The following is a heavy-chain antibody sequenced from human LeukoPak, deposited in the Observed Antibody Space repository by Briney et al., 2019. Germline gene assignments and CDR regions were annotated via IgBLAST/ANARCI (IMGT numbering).Heavy chain of an antibody. J-gene: IGHJ3*02. V-gene: IGHV1-46*01. CDR3: AKSGYSYGYDAFDI. CDR1: GYTFTSYY. CDR2: INPSGGST. Sequence: ASVKVSCKASGYTFTSYYMHWVRQAPGQGLEWMGIINPSGGSTSYAQKFQGRVTMTEDTSTDTAYMELSSLRSEDTAVYYCAKSGYSYGYDAFDIWGQGTMVTVSS. D-gene: IGHD5-18*01.